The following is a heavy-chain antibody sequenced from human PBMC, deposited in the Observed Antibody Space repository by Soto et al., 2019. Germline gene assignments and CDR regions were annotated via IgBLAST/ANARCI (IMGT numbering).Heavy chain of an antibody. D-gene: IGHD4-17*01. V-gene: IGHV3-48*02. CDR3: ARGEGHTVVLPLYYYYGMDV. CDR2: ISSSSSTI. Sequence: GGSLRLSCAASGFTFSSYSMNWVRQAPGKGLEWVSYISSSSSTIYYADSVKGRFTISRDNAKNSLYLQMNSLRDEDTAVYYCARGEGHTVVLPLYYYYGMDVWGQGTTVTVSS. CDR1: GFTFSSYS. J-gene: IGHJ6*02.